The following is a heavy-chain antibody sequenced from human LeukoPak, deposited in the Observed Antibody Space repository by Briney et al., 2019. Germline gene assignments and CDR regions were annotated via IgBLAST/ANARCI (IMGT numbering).Heavy chain of an antibody. D-gene: IGHD5-24*01. CDR3: AKLASPRWLQSYFDY. CDR1: GFTFDDYA. V-gene: IGHV3-43D*03. CDR2: ISWDGGST. J-gene: IGHJ4*02. Sequence: GSLRLSCAASGFTFDDYAMHWVRQAPGKGLEWVSLISWDGGSTYYADSVKGRFTISRDNSKDSLYLQMNSLRAEDTALYYCAKLASPRWLQSYFDYWGQGTLVTVSS.